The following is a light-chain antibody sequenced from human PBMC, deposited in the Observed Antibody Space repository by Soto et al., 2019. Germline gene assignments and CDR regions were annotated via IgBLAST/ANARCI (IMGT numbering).Light chain of an antibody. V-gene: IGLV2-14*03. Sequence: QSALTQPASVSGSPGQSITISCTGTSSDVGGYNFVSWYQHHPGTAPKLMIYDVSNRPSGVSNRFSGSKSGNTDSLTISGLQPEDEADYYCSSYTSSNTVVFGGGTKLTGL. CDR3: SSYTSSNTVV. CDR2: DVS. J-gene: IGLJ2*01. CDR1: SSDVGGYNF.